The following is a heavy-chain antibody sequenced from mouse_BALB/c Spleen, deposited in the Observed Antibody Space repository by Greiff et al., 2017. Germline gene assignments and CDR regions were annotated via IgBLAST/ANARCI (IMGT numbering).Heavy chain of an antibody. Sequence: EVQVVESGGGLVKPGGSLKLSCAASGFTFSSYAMSWVRQTPEKRLEWVATISSGGSYTYYPDSVKGRFTISRDNAKNTLYLQMSSLRSEDTAMYYCARQGVLNAMDYWGQGTSVTVSS. CDR2: ISSGGSYT. D-gene: IGHD1-1*01. CDR1: GFTFSSYA. J-gene: IGHJ4*01. V-gene: IGHV5-9-3*01. CDR3: ARQGVLNAMDY.